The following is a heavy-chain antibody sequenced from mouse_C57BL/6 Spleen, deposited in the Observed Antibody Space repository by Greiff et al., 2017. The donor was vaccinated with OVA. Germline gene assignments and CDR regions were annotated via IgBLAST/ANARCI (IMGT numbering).Heavy chain of an antibody. J-gene: IGHJ4*01. CDR2: INPNNGGT. CDR3: ARRGEGRAEYAIEG. Sequence: EVQLQQSGPELVKPGASVKISCKASGYTFTDYYMNWVKQSHGKSLEWIGDINPNNGGTSYNQKFKGKATLTVDKSSSTAYMELSRLTSEDSAVYYCARRGEGRAEYAIEGWGQGTSVTVSS. D-gene: IGHD1-1*01. V-gene: IGHV1-26*01. CDR1: GYTFTDYY.